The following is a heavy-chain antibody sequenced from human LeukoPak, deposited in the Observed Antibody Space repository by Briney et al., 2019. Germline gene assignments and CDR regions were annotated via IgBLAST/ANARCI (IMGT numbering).Heavy chain of an antibody. D-gene: IGHD3-10*01. Sequence: GASVKVSCKASGYTFTSYGISWVRQAPGQGLEWMGWISAYNGNTNYAQKLQGRVTMTTDTSTSTAYMELRSLRSDDTAVYYCARVHVYGSGSYYFDYWGQGTLVTVSS. V-gene: IGHV1-18*01. CDR1: GYTFTSYG. J-gene: IGHJ4*02. CDR3: ARVHVYGSGSYYFDY. CDR2: ISAYNGNT.